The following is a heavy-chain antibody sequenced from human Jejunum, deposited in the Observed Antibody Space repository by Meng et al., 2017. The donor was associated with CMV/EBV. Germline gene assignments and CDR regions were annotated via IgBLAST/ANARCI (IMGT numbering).Heavy chain of an antibody. J-gene: IGHJ1*01. CDR2: INPNSGGT. D-gene: IGHD3-22*01. CDR3: ARGYYDSSGYGLQH. CDR1: GYTFTGYY. Sequence: ASGYTFTGYYMHWVRQAPGQGLEWMGWINPNSGGTNYAQKFQGRVTMTRDTSISTAYMELSRLRSDDTAVYYCARGYYDSSGYGLQHWGQGTLVTVS. V-gene: IGHV1-2*02.